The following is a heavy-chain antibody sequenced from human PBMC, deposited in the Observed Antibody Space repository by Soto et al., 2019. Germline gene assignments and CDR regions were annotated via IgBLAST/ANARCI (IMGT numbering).Heavy chain of an antibody. J-gene: IGHJ4*02. CDR2: ISYDGSDK. V-gene: IGHV3-30-3*01. Sequence: GGSLRLSCAASGFTFSSYRMHWVRQAPGKWLEWVAIISYDGSDKYYADSVKGRFTVSRDNSKNTLYLQMNSLRADDTAVYYCARTSYDSSGYYEYWGQGXPATVS. D-gene: IGHD3-22*01. CDR1: GFTFSSYR. CDR3: ARTSYDSSGYYEY.